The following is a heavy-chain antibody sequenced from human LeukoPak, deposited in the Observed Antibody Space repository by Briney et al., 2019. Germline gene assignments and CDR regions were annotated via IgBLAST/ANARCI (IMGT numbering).Heavy chain of an antibody. CDR1: GYTLTELS. J-gene: IGHJ4*02. Sequence: ASVKVSCKVSGYTLTELSMHWVRQAPGQGLEWMGWINPNSGGTNYAQKFQGRVTMTRDTSISTAYMELSRLRSDDTAVYYCARDGYYDSSHLDYWGQGTLVTVSS. CDR2: INPNSGGT. V-gene: IGHV1-2*02. CDR3: ARDGYYDSSHLDY. D-gene: IGHD3-22*01.